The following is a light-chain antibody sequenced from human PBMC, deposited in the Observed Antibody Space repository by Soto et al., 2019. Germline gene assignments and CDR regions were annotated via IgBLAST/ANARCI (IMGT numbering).Light chain of an antibody. CDR2: ADS. CDR1: QRTSRC. V-gene: IGKV1-5*01. Sequence: IQLTQSPSTLSASVGGRVTITCRASQRTSRCLDWYQHKPAKAPKLLIXADSSLESGVPSRFTGSGSGKEFTLTISSLQPDDFATYYCQQYNRYATWTFGQGTKVDI. CDR3: QQYNRYATWT. J-gene: IGKJ1*01.